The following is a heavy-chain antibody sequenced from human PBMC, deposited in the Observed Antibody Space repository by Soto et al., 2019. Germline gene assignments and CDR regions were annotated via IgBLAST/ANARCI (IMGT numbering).Heavy chain of an antibody. CDR3: AHKGGGDRILDY. D-gene: IGHD3-16*01. CDR2: IYWDDAK. CDR1: GFSLSTSGVG. J-gene: IGHJ4*02. V-gene: IGHV2-5*02. Sequence: QITLKESGPPLVKPTQTLTLTCTFSGFSLSTSGVGVGWIRQPPGKALEWLALIYWDDAKHYSPSLKSRLTIPKDPSKNQVVLTMTNMDPVDTATYYCAHKGGGDRILDYWGQGTLVTVSS.